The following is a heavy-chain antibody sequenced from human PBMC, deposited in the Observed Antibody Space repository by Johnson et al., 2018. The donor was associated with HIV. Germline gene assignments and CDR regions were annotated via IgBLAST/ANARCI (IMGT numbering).Heavy chain of an antibody. CDR1: GFTFSSYA. V-gene: IGHV3-30*09. D-gene: IGHD3-22*01. J-gene: IGHJ3*01. CDR2: ISYDGSDK. CDR3: ARVSDSDSN. Sequence: QVQLVESGGGVVQPGRSLRLSCAASGFTFSSYAMHWVRQAPAKGLEWVAVISYDGSDKYYADSVKGRFAISRDNAKNSLYLQMNSLRAEDTAVYYCARVSDSDSNWGQGTMVTVSS.